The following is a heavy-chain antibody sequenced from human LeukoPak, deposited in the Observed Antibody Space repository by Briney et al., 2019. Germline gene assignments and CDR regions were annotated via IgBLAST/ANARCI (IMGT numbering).Heavy chain of an antibody. Sequence: GRSLRLSCAASGFSFSSNAMHWVRQAPGKGLEWVAVVSYDGSNKYYADSVKGRFTISRDNSKNTLYLQMNSLRAEDTAAYYCARDRLYYYYMDVWGKGTTVTVSS. D-gene: IGHD6-25*01. CDR3: ARDRLYYYYMDV. V-gene: IGHV3-30*04. CDR1: GFSFSSNA. CDR2: VSYDGSNK. J-gene: IGHJ6*03.